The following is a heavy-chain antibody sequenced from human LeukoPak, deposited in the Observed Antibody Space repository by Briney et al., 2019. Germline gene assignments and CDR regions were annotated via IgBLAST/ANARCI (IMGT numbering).Heavy chain of an antibody. V-gene: IGHV4-59*11. CDR2: VHQTGVT. D-gene: IGHD5-24*01. J-gene: IGHJ6*02. CDR1: GGSITSLY. CDR3: VRSATIAVFRYGMDV. Sequence: SETLSLTCSVSGGSITSLYWSWVRQPPGKGLEYVGYVHQTGVTNYNPSLRGRVTVSMDTSKNQFSLKLNSVTAADTVVYYCVRSATIAVFRYGMDVWGQGTTVTVSS.